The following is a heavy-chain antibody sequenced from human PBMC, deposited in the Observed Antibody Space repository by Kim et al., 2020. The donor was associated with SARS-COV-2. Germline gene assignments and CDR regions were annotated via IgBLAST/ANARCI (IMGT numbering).Heavy chain of an antibody. D-gene: IGHD2-15*01. V-gene: IGHV3-23*01. CDR3: AKFDCGCICCKLFHF. CDR1: GFSFGDYT. Sequence: GGSLRLSCVASGFSFGDYTMAWVRRAPGKGLEYVSRISGRGGSTYYADSLKGRFTISRDNSKNTLSLQMDSLRAEDTAIYYCAKFDCGCICCKLFHFWGQRSLVSVSS. CDR2: ISGRGGST. J-gene: IGHJ4*02.